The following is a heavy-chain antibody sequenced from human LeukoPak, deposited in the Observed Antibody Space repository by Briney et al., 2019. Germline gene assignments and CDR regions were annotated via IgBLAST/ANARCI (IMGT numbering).Heavy chain of an antibody. CDR1: GLRFSTAW. CDR3: PTDGDGGLGH. CDR2: IKCKYDDGTA. V-gene: IGHV3-15*07. D-gene: IGHD2-21*01. Sequence: PGGSLRLSFAAHGLRFSTAWMASVRRAPGKGVERVCRIKCKYDDGTAVYTARVNGRCTIYRDDSNGTLHLQMSSLRTEDPAVYYCPTDGDGGLGHWGQGTLVTVSS. J-gene: IGHJ4*02.